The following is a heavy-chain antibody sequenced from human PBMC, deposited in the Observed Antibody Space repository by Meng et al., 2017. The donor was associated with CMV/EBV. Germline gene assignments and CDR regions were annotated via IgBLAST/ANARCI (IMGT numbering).Heavy chain of an antibody. D-gene: IGHD3-16*01. CDR3: ARVTMGIRLGDTSGLDY. V-gene: IGHV3-48*04. Sequence: GGSLRLSCAASGFTFSSHSMNWVRQAPGKGLEWVSYISSSSSTIYYADSVKGRFTISRDNAKNSLYLQMNSLRAEDTAVYYCARVTMGIRLGDTSGLDYWGQGTLVTVSS. CDR2: ISSSSSTI. J-gene: IGHJ4*02. CDR1: GFTFSSHS.